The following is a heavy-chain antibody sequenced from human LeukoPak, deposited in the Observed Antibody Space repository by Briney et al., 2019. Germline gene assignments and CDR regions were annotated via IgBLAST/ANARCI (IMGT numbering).Heavy chain of an antibody. CDR2: ISYDGSNK. D-gene: IGHD6-13*01. Sequence: GRSLRLSCAASGFTFSSYGMHWVRQAPGKGLEWEAVISYDGSNKYYADSVKGRFTISRDNSKNTLYLQMNSLRAEDTAVYYCANHRGSSSWYGHFDYWGQGTLVTVSS. CDR1: GFTFSSYG. CDR3: ANHRGSSSWYGHFDY. J-gene: IGHJ4*02. V-gene: IGHV3-30*18.